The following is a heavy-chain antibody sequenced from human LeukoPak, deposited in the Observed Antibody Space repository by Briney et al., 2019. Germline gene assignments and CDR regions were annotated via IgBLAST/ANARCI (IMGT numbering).Heavy chain of an antibody. CDR2: ISYDGSNK. D-gene: IGHD5-12*01. CDR1: GFTFSSYG. J-gene: IGHJ4*02. Sequence: GGSLRLSCAASGFTFSSYGMHWVRQAPGKGLEWVAVISYDGSNKYYADSVKGRFTISRDNSKNTLYLQMNSLRAEDTAVYYCARDFWPHRGYSGYGADYYFDYWGQGTLVTVSS. V-gene: IGHV3-30*03. CDR3: ARDFWPHRGYSGYGADYYFDY.